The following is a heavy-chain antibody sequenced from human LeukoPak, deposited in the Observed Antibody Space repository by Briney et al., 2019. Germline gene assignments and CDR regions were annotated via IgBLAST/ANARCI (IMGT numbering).Heavy chain of an antibody. V-gene: IGHV4-39*01. J-gene: IGHJ6*03. CDR2: IYYSGST. D-gene: IGHD5-18*01. CDR1: GSSISSSSYY. Sequence: SETLSLTCTVSGSSISSSSYYWGWIRQPPGKGLEWIGSIYYSGSTYYNPSLKSRVTISVDTSKNQFSLKLSSVTAADTAVYYCARSGYGRYYYMDVWGKGTTVTVSS. CDR3: ARSGYGRYYYMDV.